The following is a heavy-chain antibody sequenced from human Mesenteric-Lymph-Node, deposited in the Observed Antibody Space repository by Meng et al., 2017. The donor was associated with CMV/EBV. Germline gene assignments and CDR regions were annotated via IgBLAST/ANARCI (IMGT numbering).Heavy chain of an antibody. D-gene: IGHD6-13*01. CDR2: ISSSTSYI. CDR3: ARDPYSSLGGDY. V-gene: IGHV3-21*01. Sequence: GESLKISCAASGFTFDDYGMSWVRQAPGKGLEWVSFISSSTSYIYYADSVKGRFTISRDNAKNSLYLQMNSLRAEDTAVYYCARDPYSSLGGDYWGQGTLVTVSS. J-gene: IGHJ4*02. CDR1: GFTFDDYG.